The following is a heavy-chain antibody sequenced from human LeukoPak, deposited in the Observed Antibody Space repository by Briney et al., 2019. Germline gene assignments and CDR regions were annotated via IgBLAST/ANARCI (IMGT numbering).Heavy chain of an antibody. D-gene: IGHD6-19*01. Sequence: GGSLRLSCAASGFTFSSYSMNWVRQAPGKGLEWASSISISSSYKYYADSVKGRFTISRDNAKNSLYLQMNSLRAEDTAVYYCARDPSSGWYLKGWFDPWGQGTLVTVSS. V-gene: IGHV3-21*01. CDR1: GFTFSSYS. CDR3: ARDPSSGWYLKGWFDP. CDR2: ISISSSYK. J-gene: IGHJ5*02.